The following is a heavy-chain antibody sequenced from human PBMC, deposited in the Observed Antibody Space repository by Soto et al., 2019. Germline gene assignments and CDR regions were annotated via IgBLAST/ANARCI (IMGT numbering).Heavy chain of an antibody. D-gene: IGHD3-9*01. Sequence: SETLSLTCTVSGGSISSYYWSWIRQPPGKGLEWIGSIYYSGSTYYNPSLKSRVTISVDTSKNQFSLKLSPVTAADTAVYYCARLRGILTGYLGYYFDYWGQGTLVTVSS. J-gene: IGHJ4*02. V-gene: IGHV4-39*01. CDR3: ARLRGILTGYLGYYFDY. CDR2: IYYSGST. CDR1: GGSISSYY.